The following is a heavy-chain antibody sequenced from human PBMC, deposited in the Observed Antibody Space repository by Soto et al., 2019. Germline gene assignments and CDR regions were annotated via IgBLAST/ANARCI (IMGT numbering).Heavy chain of an antibody. Sequence: PSETLSLTCTVSGGSISSYYWSWIRQPPGKGLEWIGYIYYSGSTNYNPSLKSRVTISVDTSKNQFSLKLSSVTAADTAVYYCARETGTTGGWEYYYGMDVWGQGTTVTVSS. J-gene: IGHJ6*02. CDR3: ARETGTTGGWEYYYGMDV. D-gene: IGHD1-1*01. V-gene: IGHV4-59*01. CDR1: GGSISSYY. CDR2: IYYSGST.